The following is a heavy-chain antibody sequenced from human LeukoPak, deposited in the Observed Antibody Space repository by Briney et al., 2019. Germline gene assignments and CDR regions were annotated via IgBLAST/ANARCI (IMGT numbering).Heavy chain of an antibody. J-gene: IGHJ4*02. D-gene: IGHD2-2*01. V-gene: IGHV3-30*18. CDR1: GFTFSSYG. CDR2: ISYDGSNK. Sequence: GGSLRLSCAASGFTFSSYGMHWVRQAPGKGLEWVAVISYDGSNKYYADSAKGRFTISRDNSKNTLYLQMNSLRAEDTAVYYCAKDPGYCSSTSCYALGYFDYWGQGTLVTVSS. CDR3: AKDPGYCSSTSCYALGYFDY.